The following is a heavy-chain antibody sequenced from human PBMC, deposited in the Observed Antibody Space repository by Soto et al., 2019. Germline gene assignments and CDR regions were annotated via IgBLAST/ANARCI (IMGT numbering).Heavy chain of an antibody. D-gene: IGHD3-22*01. J-gene: IGHJ4*02. CDR2: INPSGGRT. CDR1: GYTFTNYY. Sequence: QVQLVQSGAEVKKPGASVKVSCKASGYTFTNYYIHWVRQAPGQGLEWMGMINPSGGRTNSAQRFQGRVIMTRDTYTTTVYMELSSLKSEDTAVYYCARDAGSDYYDRSVYPTYYFDYWGQGTLVTVSS. CDR3: ARDAGSDYYDRSVYPTYYFDY. V-gene: IGHV1-46*01.